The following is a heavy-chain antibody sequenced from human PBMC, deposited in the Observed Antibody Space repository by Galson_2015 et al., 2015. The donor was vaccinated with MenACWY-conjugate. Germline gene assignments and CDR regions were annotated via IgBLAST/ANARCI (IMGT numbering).Heavy chain of an antibody. J-gene: IGHJ4*02. CDR2: ISGSGGST. V-gene: IGHV3-23*01. Sequence: SLRLSCAASGFTFSSYATSWVRQAPGKGLEWVSAISGSGGSTYYADSVKGRFTISRDNSKNTLYLQMNSLRAEDTAVYYCARRRGPGLFDYWGQGTLVTVSS. D-gene: IGHD3/OR15-3a*01. CDR1: GFTFSSYA. CDR3: ARRRGPGLFDY.